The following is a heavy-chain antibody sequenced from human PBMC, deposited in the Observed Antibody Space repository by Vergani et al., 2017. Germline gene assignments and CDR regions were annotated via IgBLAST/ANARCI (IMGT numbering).Heavy chain of an antibody. V-gene: IGHV4-59*01. CDR1: GGSISSYY. D-gene: IGHD3-3*01. J-gene: IGHJ4*02. CDR3: ARGATMGSDY. CDR2: IYYSGST. Sequence: QVQLQESGPGLVKPSETLSLTCTVPGGSISSYYWSWIRQPPGKGLEWIGYIYYSGSTNYNPSLKSRVTISVDTSKNQFSLKLSAVTAADTAVYYCARGATMGSDYWGQGTLVTVSS.